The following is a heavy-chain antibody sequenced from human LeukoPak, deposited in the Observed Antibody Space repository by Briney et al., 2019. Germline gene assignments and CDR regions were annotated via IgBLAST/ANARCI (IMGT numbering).Heavy chain of an antibody. V-gene: IGHV3-43*02. Sequence: GGSLRLSCVVSGITFEDYAMHWVRQVPGKGLEWVSLISGDASGTYYADSVKGRFTISRDNSKNSLYLQMNGLRSEDAASYYCVKGDDYGDYWGQGTLVTVSS. CDR2: ISGDASGT. J-gene: IGHJ4*02. CDR3: VKGDDYGDY. CDR1: GITFEDYA.